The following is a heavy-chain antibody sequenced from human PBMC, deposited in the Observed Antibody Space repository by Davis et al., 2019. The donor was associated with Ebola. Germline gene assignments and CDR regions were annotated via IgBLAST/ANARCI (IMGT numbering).Heavy chain of an antibody. Sequence: GGSLRLSCAASGFTFSSYWMHWVRQAPGKGLEWVSSISSSSSYIYYADSVKGRFTISRDNAKNSLYLQMNSLRAEDTAVYYCARGDILTGYHRVFDYWGQGTLVTVSS. CDR3: ARGDILTGYHRVFDY. CDR2: ISSSSSYI. V-gene: IGHV3-21*01. J-gene: IGHJ4*02. D-gene: IGHD3-9*01. CDR1: GFTFSSYW.